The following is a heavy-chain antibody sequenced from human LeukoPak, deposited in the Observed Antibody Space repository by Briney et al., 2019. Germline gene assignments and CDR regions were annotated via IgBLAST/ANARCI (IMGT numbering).Heavy chain of an antibody. J-gene: IGHJ4*02. D-gene: IGHD6-13*01. CDR3: ARESLDSSSWYEDY. Sequence: GETIHAQKFQGRVTMTRDTSISTAYMELSRLRSDDTAVYYCARESLDSSSWYEDYWGQGTLVTVSS. CDR2: GET. V-gene: IGHV1-2*02.